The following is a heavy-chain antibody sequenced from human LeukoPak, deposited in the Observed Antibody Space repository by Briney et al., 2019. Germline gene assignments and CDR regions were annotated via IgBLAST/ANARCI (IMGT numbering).Heavy chain of an antibody. J-gene: IGHJ4*02. CDR2: ISNTGGGT. V-gene: IGHV3-23*01. D-gene: IGHD5-18*01. Sequence: GGSLRLSCAASGFTFTNYAMSWVRQAPGKGLEWVSTISNTGGGTYYAGSVKGRFTISRDNSKNTLYLQMNSLRADESAVYYCARGRYTYGSRSHDYWGQGTLVTVSS. CDR3: ARGRYTYGSRSHDY. CDR1: GFTFTNYA.